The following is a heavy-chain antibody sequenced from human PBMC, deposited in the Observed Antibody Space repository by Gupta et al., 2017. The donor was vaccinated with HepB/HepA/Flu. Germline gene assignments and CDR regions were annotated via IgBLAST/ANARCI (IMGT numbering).Heavy chain of an antibody. CDR3: AVYSSCWYRVIDY. V-gene: IGHV4-34*01. D-gene: IGHD6-19*01. CDR2: INHSGST. J-gene: IGHJ4*02. CDR1: GGSFSGYY. Sequence: QVQLQQWGAGLLKPSETLSLTCAVYGGSFSGYYWSWIRQPPGKGLEWIGAINHSGSTNYNPSLKSRVTISVYTSNNQFSLKLSSVPAADTAVYYCAVYSSCWYRVIDYGFQGTLVTVSS.